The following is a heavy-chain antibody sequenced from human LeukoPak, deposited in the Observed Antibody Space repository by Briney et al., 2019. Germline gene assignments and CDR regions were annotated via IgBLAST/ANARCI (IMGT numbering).Heavy chain of an antibody. J-gene: IGHJ5*02. CDR2: IHNGGST. Sequence: SSETLPLTCTVSGGSISSSSHYWGWIRQPPGNGLEWIGNIHNGGSTYYNPSLESRVTMSVDTSKNQVSLRLTSVTAADTAVYYCARDFGFGSAWGQGALVTVSS. CDR1: GGSISSSSHY. CDR3: ARDFGFGSA. V-gene: IGHV4-39*02. D-gene: IGHD6-19*01.